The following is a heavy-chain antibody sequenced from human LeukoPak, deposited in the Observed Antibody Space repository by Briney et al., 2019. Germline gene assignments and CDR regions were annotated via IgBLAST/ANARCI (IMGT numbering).Heavy chain of an antibody. J-gene: IGHJ4*02. D-gene: IGHD2-15*01. CDR2: IYSGGNT. V-gene: IGHV3-53*01. Sequence: GGSLRLSCAASGFTVSSSYMSWVRQAPGKGLEWVSLIYSGGNTYHADSVKGRFTISRDNSKNTLYLQMNSLRAEDTAVYYCAKNPRYCSGGSCYSGDYWGQGTLVTVSS. CDR3: AKNPRYCSGGSCYSGDY. CDR1: GFTVSSSY.